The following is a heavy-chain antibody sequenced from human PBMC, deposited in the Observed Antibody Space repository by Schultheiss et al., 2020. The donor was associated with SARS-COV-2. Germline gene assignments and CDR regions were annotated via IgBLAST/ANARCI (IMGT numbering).Heavy chain of an antibody. J-gene: IGHJ4*02. V-gene: IGHV3-23*01. CDR1: GFTFSSYE. D-gene: IGHD4-17*01. CDR2: ISGSGHST. Sequence: GGSLRLSCAASGFTFSSYEMNWVRQAPGKGLEWVSAISGSGHSTYYADSVKGRFTIFRDNSKNTLYLQMNSLRAEDTAIYYCAKDRGNDYGRLQGDYWGQGTLVTVSS. CDR3: AKDRGNDYGRLQGDY.